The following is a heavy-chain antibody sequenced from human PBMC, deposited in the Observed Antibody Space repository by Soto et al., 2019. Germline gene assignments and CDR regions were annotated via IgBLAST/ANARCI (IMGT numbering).Heavy chain of an antibody. V-gene: IGHV4-34*01. CDR2: INHSGST. CDR1: GGSFSGYY. Sequence: PSETLSLTCAVYGGSFSGYYWSWIRQPPGKGLEWIGEINHSGSTNYNPSLKSRVTISVDTSKNQFSLKLSSVTAADTAVYYCARIAAHYYYYGMDVWGQGTTVTVSS. CDR3: ARIAAHYYYYGMDV. D-gene: IGHD6-13*01. J-gene: IGHJ6*02.